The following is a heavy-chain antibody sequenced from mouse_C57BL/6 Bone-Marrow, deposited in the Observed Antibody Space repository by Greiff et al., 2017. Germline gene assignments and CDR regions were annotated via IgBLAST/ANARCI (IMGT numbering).Heavy chain of an antibody. CDR2: IYPGDGDT. CDR1: GYAFSSYW. Sequence: VQLQQSGAELVKPGASVKISCKASGYAFSSYWMNWVKQRPGKGLEWIGQIYPGDGDTNYNGKFKGKATLTADKSSSTAYMQLSSLTPEDSAVYFCARGGNYVGYAMDYWGQGTSVTVSS. V-gene: IGHV1-80*01. CDR3: ARGGNYVGYAMDY. J-gene: IGHJ4*01. D-gene: IGHD2-1*01.